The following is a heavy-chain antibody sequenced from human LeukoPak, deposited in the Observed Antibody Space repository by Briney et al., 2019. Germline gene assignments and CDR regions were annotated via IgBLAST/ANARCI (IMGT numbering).Heavy chain of an antibody. D-gene: IGHD6-19*01. V-gene: IGHV4-59*08. CDR3: ARHLGLLIAVAGTEDAFDI. CDR2: IYYSGST. J-gene: IGHJ3*02. Sequence: SETLSLTCTVSGGSISSYYWSWIRQPPGKGLEWIGYIYYSGSTNYNPSLKSRVTISVDTSKNQFSLKLSSVTAADTAVYYCARHLGLLIAVAGTEDAFDIWGQGTMVTVSS. CDR1: GGSISSYY.